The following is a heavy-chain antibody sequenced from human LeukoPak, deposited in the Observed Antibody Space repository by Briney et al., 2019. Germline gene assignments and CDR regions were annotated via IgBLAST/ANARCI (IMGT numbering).Heavy chain of an antibody. D-gene: IGHD3-3*01. CDR1: GGSFSGYY. J-gene: IGHJ4*02. CDR2: INYSGST. Sequence: PSETLSLTCAVYGGSFSGYYWSWIRQPPGKGLEWIGEINYSGSTNYNPSLKSRVTISVDTSKNQFSLKLSSVTAADTAVYYCARGRGVLEWLLLARSYYFDYWGQGTLVTVSS. V-gene: IGHV4-34*01. CDR3: ARGRGVLEWLLLARSYYFDY.